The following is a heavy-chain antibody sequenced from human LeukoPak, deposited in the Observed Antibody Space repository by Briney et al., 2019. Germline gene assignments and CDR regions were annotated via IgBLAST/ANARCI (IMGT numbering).Heavy chain of an antibody. CDR1: GGTFSSYT. V-gene: IGHV1-69*13. Sequence: SVKVSCKASGGTFSSYTISWVRQAPGQGLEWMGGIIPIFGTANYAQKFQGRVTITADESTSTAYMELSSLRSEDTAVYYCARVVAAADDAFDIWGQGTMVTVSS. CDR2: IIPIFGTA. J-gene: IGHJ3*02. D-gene: IGHD6-13*01. CDR3: ARVVAAADDAFDI.